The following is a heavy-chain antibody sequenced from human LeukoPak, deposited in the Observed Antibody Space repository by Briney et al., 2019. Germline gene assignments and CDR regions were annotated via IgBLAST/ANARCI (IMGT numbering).Heavy chain of an antibody. CDR1: GGSISSYY. Sequence: SETLSLTCTVSGGSISSYYWTWIRQPPGKGLEWVGYIYYSGSTNYNPSLKSRVTISVDTSKNQFSLKLSSVTAADTAVYYCLRGSCWYFVWGQGSLVTVPS. CDR2: IYYSGST. CDR3: LRGSCWYFV. J-gene: IGHJ4*02. D-gene: IGHD6-19*01. V-gene: IGHV4-59*01.